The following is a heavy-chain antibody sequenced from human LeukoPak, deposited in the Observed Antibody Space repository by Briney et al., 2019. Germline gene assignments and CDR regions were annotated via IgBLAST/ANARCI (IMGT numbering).Heavy chain of an antibody. CDR3: ARDEREQQLVYYYGMDV. Sequence: SQTLSLTCAISGDSVSSNSAAWNWIRQSPSRGLEWLGRTYYRSKWYYDYAVSVKSRITIDPDTSKNQFSLQLNSVTPEDTAVYYCARDEREQQLVYYYGMDVWGQGTTVTVSS. V-gene: IGHV6-1*01. CDR2: TYYRSKWYY. CDR1: GDSVSSNSAA. J-gene: IGHJ6*02. D-gene: IGHD6-13*01.